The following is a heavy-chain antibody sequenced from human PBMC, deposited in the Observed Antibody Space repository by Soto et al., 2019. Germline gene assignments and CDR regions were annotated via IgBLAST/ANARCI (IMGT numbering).Heavy chain of an antibody. CDR2: IYYSGST. V-gene: IGHV4-61*01. CDR1: GGSVSSGSYY. D-gene: IGHD5-12*01. CDR3: ASMPRGYSGYDFFGLQDKYYFDY. Sequence: SETLSLTCTVSGGSVSSGSYYWSWIRQPPGKGLEWIGYIYYSGSTNYNPSLKSRVTISVDTSKNQFSLKLSSVTAADTAVYYCASMPRGYSGYDFFGLQDKYYFDYWGQGTLVTVSS. J-gene: IGHJ4*02.